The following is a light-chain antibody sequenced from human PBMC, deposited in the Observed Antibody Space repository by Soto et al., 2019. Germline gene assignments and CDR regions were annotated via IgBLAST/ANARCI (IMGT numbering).Light chain of an antibody. CDR3: SSYTTSTSFIL. J-gene: IGLJ2*01. CDR1: SSDIGNYDF. V-gene: IGLV2-14*01. Sequence: QSALTQPAFVSGSPGQSITISCTGTSSDIGNYDFVSWYQQVPGTAPKAMIYEASSRPSGVSNRFSGSKSGNTASLTISGLQAEDEAYYYCSSYTTSTSFILFGGGT. CDR2: EAS.